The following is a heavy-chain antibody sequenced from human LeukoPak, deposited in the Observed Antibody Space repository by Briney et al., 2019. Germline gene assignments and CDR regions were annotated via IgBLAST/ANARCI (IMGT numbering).Heavy chain of an antibody. J-gene: IGHJ6*03. Sequence: SETLSLTCAVSGYSISSGYYWGWIRQPPGKGLEWIGSIYHSGSTYYNPSLKSRVTISVDTSKNQFSLKLSSVTAADTAVYYCARDILLEAYMDVWGKGTTVTVSS. V-gene: IGHV4-38-2*02. CDR2: IYHSGST. D-gene: IGHD1-1*01. CDR3: ARDILLEAYMDV. CDR1: GYSISSGYY.